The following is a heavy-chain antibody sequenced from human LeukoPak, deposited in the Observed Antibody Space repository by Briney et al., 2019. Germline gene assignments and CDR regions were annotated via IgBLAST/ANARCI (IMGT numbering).Heavy chain of an antibody. CDR1: GFTFTNYA. CDR3: AKGGQWLRYYFDS. D-gene: IGHD5-12*01. V-gene: IGHV3-23*01. CDR2: ISNTGHST. J-gene: IGHJ4*02. Sequence: PGGSLRLSCAASGFTFTNYAVSWVRQAPGKGLEWVSIISNTGHSTYYADSVKGRFTVSRDNSKNTLYLQMNSLRAEDTALYYCAKGGQWLRYYFDSWGQGTLVTVS.